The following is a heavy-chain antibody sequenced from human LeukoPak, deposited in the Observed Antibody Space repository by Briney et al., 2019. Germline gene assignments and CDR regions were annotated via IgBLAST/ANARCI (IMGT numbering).Heavy chain of an antibody. D-gene: IGHD3-10*01. Sequence: ASVKVSCKASGYTFTSYGISWVRQAPGRGLEWMGWISAYNGNTNYAQKLQGRVTMTTDTSTSTAYMELRSLRSDDTVVYYCARGQLLWFGEHDAFDIWGKGTTVTVSS. CDR3: ARGQLLWFGEHDAFDI. J-gene: IGHJ3*02. CDR2: ISAYNGNT. V-gene: IGHV1-18*01. CDR1: GYTFTSYG.